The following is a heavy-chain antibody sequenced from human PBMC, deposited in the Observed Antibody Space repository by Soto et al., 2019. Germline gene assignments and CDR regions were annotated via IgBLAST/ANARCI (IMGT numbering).Heavy chain of an antibody. V-gene: IGHV4-59*01. CDR3: ARSKRMDV. J-gene: IGHJ6*02. Sequence: PSETLSLTCPVSGVSIENYYWSWIRQPPGRGLEWIGCVYYSGSTNYNPSLESRVTISVDMSKNQFSLKLTSVTAADTAVYYCARSKRMDVWGQGTTVTVSS. CDR2: VYYSGST. CDR1: GVSIENYY.